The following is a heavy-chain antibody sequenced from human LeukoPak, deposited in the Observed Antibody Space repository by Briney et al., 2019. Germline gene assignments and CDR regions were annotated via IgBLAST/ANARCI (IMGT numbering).Heavy chain of an antibody. CDR1: GGSISSYY. J-gene: IGHJ5*02. Sequence: SETLSLTCTVSGGSISSYYWSWVRQPPGKGLEWIGSIYYSGSTYYNPSLKSRVTISVDTSKNQFSLKLSSVTAADTAVYYCARDYYYGSGTDWFDPWGQGTLVTVSS. CDR2: IYYSGST. CDR3: ARDYYYGSGTDWFDP. V-gene: IGHV4-39*07. D-gene: IGHD3-10*01.